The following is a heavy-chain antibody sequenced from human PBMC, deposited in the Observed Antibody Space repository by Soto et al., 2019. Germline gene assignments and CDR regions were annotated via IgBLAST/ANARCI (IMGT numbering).Heavy chain of an antibody. CDR1: GGSISSGGYY. V-gene: IGHV4-31*01. CDR2: IYYSGST. Sequence: SETLSLTCTVSGGSISSGGYYWNWIRQHPGKGLEWIGYIYYSGSTYYSPSFQGQVIISADKSISTVYLQWSSLKASDTAMYYCARDLDYGGNSETSDRWGQGTMVTV. D-gene: IGHD4-17*01. CDR3: ARDLDYGGNSETSDR. J-gene: IGHJ3*02.